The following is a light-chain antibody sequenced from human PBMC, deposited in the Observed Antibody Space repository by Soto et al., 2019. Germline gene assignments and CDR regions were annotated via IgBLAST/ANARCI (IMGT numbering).Light chain of an antibody. V-gene: IGKV1-5*01. CDR1: QSVNKW. CDR3: QQLRSCPST. CDR2: DAS. J-gene: IGKJ4*01. Sequence: DIQMTQSPSTLSASVGDRVTITCRASQSVNKWLAWFQQKPGKVPKLLIFDASTLQTGVPSRFSGSGSGTDFALTITSLQAEDFATYYCQQLRSCPSTFGGGTKVDI.